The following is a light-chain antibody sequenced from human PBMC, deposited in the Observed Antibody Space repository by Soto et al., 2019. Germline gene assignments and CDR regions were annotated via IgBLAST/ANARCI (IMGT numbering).Light chain of an antibody. Sequence: DIQMTQSPSSLSASVGDRVTITCQASQDISNYLNWYQQKPGKAPKLLIYDASNLETGVPSRFSGSGSGTDFTSTISSLQPEDIATYYCQQYDNLPPLTFGGGTKVDIK. CDR2: DAS. CDR1: QDISNY. J-gene: IGKJ4*01. V-gene: IGKV1-33*01. CDR3: QQYDNLPPLT.